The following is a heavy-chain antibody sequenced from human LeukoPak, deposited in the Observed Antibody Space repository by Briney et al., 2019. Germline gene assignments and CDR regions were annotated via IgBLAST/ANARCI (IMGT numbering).Heavy chain of an antibody. D-gene: IGHD2-2*03. CDR2: ISYDGSNK. Sequence: GGSLRLSCAASGFTFSGYAMHWVRQAPGKGLEWVAVISYDGSNKYYADSVKGRFTISRDNSKNTLYLQMNSLRAEDTAVYYCARGWLMDIVVVPAAPSDYWGQGTLVTVSS. CDR3: ARGWLMDIVVVPAAPSDY. V-gene: IGHV3-30-3*01. J-gene: IGHJ4*02. CDR1: GFTFSGYA.